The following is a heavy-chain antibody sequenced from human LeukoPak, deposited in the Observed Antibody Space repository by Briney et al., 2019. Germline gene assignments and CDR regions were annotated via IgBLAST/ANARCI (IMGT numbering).Heavy chain of an antibody. CDR1: GFTFSSYW. V-gene: IGHV3-74*01. CDR2: INSDGSST. D-gene: IGHD1-26*01. J-gene: IGHJ6*02. Sequence: PGGPLRLSCAASGFTFSSYWMHWVRQAPGKGLVWVSRINSDGSSTYYADSVKGRFTISRDNSKNTLYLQMNSLRAEDTAVYYCAKGLQVGAISPYYGMDVWGQGTTVTVSS. CDR3: AKGLQVGAISPYYGMDV.